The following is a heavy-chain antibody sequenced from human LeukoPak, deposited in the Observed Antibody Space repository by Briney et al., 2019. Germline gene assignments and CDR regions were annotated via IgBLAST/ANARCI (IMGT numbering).Heavy chain of an antibody. V-gene: IGHV1-2*02. Sequence: GASVEVSCKASGYTFTGYYMHWVRQAPGQGLEWMGWINPNNGDTNFAQKFQGRVAMTRDTSMNTVYMELSSLRSDDTAVYYCARRGYEFSDLDNWGQGTLVTVSS. D-gene: IGHD3/OR15-3a*01. CDR1: GYTFTGYY. CDR3: ARRGYEFSDLDN. CDR2: INPNNGDT. J-gene: IGHJ4*02.